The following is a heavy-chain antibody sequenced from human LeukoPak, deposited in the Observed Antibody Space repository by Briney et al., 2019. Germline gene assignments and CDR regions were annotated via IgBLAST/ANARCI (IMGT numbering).Heavy chain of an antibody. J-gene: IGHJ5*02. D-gene: IGHD2-15*01. CDR3: TRDRGTYNWFDP. CDR1: GFTFSGSA. V-gene: IGHV3-73*01. Sequence: PGGSLRLSCASGFTFSGSAVHWVRQSSGKGLEWVGHIDKKDNLYATAYAESVKGRFTISRDDSKDTAFLHMDSLKTEDTALYYCTRDRGTYNWFDPWGQGTLATVSS. CDR2: IDKKDNLYAT.